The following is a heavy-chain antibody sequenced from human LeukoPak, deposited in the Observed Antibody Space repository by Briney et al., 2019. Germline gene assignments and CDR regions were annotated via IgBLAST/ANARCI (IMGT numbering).Heavy chain of an antibody. CDR3: ARTDRYQLPPIAAFDT. Sequence: SETLSLTCTVSGGSISSYYWGWIRQPPGKGLEWIGSIYHSGSTYYNPSLKSRVIISVDTSKNQFSLKLSSVTAADTAVYYCARTDRYQLPPIAAFDTWGQGTMVTVSS. J-gene: IGHJ3*02. CDR2: IYHSGST. V-gene: IGHV4-39*01. CDR1: GGSISSYY. D-gene: IGHD2-2*01.